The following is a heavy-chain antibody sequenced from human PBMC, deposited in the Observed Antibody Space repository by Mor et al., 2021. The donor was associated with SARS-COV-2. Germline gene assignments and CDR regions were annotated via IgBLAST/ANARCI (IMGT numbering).Heavy chain of an antibody. CDR2: INPRTGDT. V-gene: IGHV1-2*02. CDR3: ARDGILRDWFDP. D-gene: IGHD2-21*01. J-gene: IGHJ5*02. Sequence: QAPGQGLEWMGLINPRTGDTNYAQNFQGRVTLTRDTSISTAYMEVRRLRFDDTAVYYCARDGILRDWFDPWGQGTL.